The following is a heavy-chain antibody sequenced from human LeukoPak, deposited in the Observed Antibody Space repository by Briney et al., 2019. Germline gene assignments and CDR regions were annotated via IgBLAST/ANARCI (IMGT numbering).Heavy chain of an antibody. CDR2: ISTSSSYI. D-gene: IGHD2-2*01. V-gene: IGHV3-21*01. J-gene: IGHJ6*03. CDR1: GFTFGDYV. Sequence: GGSLRLSCTASGFTFGDYVMSWVRQAPGEGLEWVSSISTSSSYIYYADSVKGRLTISRDNAKNSLYLQLNSLRAEDTAVYYCARAVDNYYSYNMDVWGKGTTVTVSS. CDR3: ARAVDNYYSYNMDV.